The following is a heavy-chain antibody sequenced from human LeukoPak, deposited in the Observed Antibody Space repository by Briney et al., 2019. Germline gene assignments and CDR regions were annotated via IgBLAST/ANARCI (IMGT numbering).Heavy chain of an antibody. J-gene: IGHJ4*02. CDR3: ARGFRNGPFDC. CDR1: GCTFDDYG. CDR2: INRNGGSA. Sequence: GGSLRLSCEASGCTFDDYGMSWGRQRPGGGLEWVSGINRNGGSADYADSVKGRFTISRDNAKNSRFLKMNSLRVEDTALYYCARGFRNGPFDCWGQGTLVTVSS. D-gene: IGHD3-10*01. V-gene: IGHV3-20*04.